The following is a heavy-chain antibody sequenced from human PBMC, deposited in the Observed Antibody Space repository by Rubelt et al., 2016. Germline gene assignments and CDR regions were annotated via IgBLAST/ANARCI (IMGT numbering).Heavy chain of an antibody. J-gene: IGHJ2*01. V-gene: IGHV4-39*01. CDR2: IYYSGST. D-gene: IGHD4-17*01. CDR1: GGSISSSNYY. CDR3: AGRAYGARENWYFDR. Sequence: QLQLQESGPGLVKPSETLSLSCSVSGGSISSSNYYWGWIRQPPGKGLEWIGTIYYSGSTYYNSSLKSRVTISVDPSKDQVARKRGSVTAADRAGDCCAGRAYGARENWYFDRWGRGTLVTVSS.